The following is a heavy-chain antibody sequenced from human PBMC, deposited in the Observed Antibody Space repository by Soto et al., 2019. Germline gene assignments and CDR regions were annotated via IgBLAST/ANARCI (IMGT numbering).Heavy chain of an antibody. Sequence: GGSLRLSCAASGFTFDDYAMHWVRQVPGKGLEWVSGINWNSGSIGYGDSVKGRFAISRDNAKNSLHLQMNSLSAEDTAFYYCVKDESINWYSGHFRHWGQGTLVTVSS. V-gene: IGHV3-9*01. J-gene: IGHJ1*01. CDR2: INWNSGSI. D-gene: IGHD6-13*01. CDR3: VKDESINWYSGHFRH. CDR1: GFTFDDYA.